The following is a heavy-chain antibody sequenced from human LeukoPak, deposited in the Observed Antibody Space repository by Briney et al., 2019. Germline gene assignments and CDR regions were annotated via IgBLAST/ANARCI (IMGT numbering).Heavy chain of an antibody. Sequence: ASVKVSCKASGYTFTSYDINWVRQAPGQGLEWMGRINPNSGGTNYAQKFQGRVTMTRDTSISTAYMELSRLRSDDTAVYYCARGVDLWYFDYWGQGTLVTVSS. CDR3: ARGVDLWYFDY. V-gene: IGHV1-2*06. J-gene: IGHJ4*02. CDR1: GYTFTSYD. CDR2: INPNSGGT. D-gene: IGHD2-15*01.